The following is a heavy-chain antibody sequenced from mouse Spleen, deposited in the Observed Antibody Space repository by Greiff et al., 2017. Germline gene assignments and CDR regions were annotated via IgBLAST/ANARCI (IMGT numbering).Heavy chain of an antibody. V-gene: IGHV1-4*01. J-gene: IGHJ4*01. Sequence: VQLQQSGAELARPGASVKMSCKASGYTFTSYTMHWVKQRPGQGLEWIGYINPSGGYNKSNQNFNAKATLTADKSSSTVYMQLCSLTSEDSAVYYCASCKFYYGMDYWGEGTSVTVSS. CDR1: GYTFTSYT. CDR3: ASCKFYYGMDY. CDR2: INPSGGYN.